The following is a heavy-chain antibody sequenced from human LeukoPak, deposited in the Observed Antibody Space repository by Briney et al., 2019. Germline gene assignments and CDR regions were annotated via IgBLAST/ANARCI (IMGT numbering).Heavy chain of an antibody. CDR3: ARDHDHSFDP. V-gene: IGHV1-69*13. CDR1: GGTFNNLA. Sequence: SVKVSCKASGGTFNNLAFTWVRQAPGQGFEWMGRITPLFGTADYPQKFQGRVSFSADESTTTSYMELNSLTSENTAVYYCARDHDHSFDPWGQGTLVTVSS. CDR2: ITPLFGTA. J-gene: IGHJ5*02.